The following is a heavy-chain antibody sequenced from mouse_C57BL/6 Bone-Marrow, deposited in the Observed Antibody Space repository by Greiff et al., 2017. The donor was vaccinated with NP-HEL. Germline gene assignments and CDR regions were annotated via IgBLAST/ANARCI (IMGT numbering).Heavy chain of an antibody. CDR3: ARNFLITTVVAPYAMDY. CDR1: GFSLTSYA. Sequence: VKLVESGPGLVAPSQSLSITCTVSGFSLTSYAISWVRQPPGKGLEWLGVIWNGGGTNYNSALKSRLSISKDNSKSQVFLKMNSLQTDDTARYYCARNFLITTVVAPYAMDYWGQGTSVTVSS. D-gene: IGHD1-1*01. V-gene: IGHV2-9-1*01. CDR2: IWNGGGT. J-gene: IGHJ4*01.